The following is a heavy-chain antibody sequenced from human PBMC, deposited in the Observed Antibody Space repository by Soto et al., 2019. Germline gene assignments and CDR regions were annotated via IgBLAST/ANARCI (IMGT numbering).Heavy chain of an antibody. CDR3: ARQHPLDSSAWYN. CDR1: GHTFSDYW. V-gene: IGHV5-51*01. D-gene: IGHD6-19*01. CDR2: IYAGDSDT. J-gene: IGHJ4*02. Sequence: EVQLVQSGAEVKKPGESLKISCQDSGHTFSDYWIGRVRQLPGKGLEWVGTIYAGDSDTRYGPSFEGQVTMSVDKSISTAYLHWSSLKASDSAIYYCARQHPLDSSAWYNWGQGTLVTVSS.